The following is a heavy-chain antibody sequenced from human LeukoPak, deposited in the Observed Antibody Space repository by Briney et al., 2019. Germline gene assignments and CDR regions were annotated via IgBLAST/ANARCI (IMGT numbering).Heavy chain of an antibody. CDR3: ARVHSSSWYVTSAPGRVDP. Sequence: ASVKVSCKASGYTFTSYGISWVRQAPGQGLEWMGWISAYNGNTNYAQKLQGRVTMTTDTSTSTAYMELRSLRSDDTAVYYCARVHSSSWYVTSAPGRVDPWGQGTLVTVSS. D-gene: IGHD6-13*01. V-gene: IGHV1-18*01. J-gene: IGHJ5*02. CDR1: GYTFTSYG. CDR2: ISAYNGNT.